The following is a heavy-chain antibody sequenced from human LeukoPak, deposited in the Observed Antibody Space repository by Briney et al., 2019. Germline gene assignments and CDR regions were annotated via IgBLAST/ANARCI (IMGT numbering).Heavy chain of an antibody. V-gene: IGHV4-39*01. J-gene: IGHJ6*03. Sequence: SETLSPTCTVSGGSISSSSYYWGWIRQPPGKGLEWIGSIYYSGSTYYNPSLKSRVTISVDTSKNQFSLKLSSVTAADTAVYYCARRCIYSRRSYYYYYYMDVWGKGTTVTVSS. CDR3: ARRCIYSRRSYYYYYYMDV. CDR1: GGSISSSSYY. D-gene: IGHD2-8*01. CDR2: IYYSGST.